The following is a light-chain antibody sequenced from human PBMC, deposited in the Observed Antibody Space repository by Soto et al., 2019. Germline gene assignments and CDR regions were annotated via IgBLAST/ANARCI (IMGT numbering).Light chain of an antibody. J-gene: IGKJ1*01. CDR3: QQYGSSRT. V-gene: IGKV3-20*01. CDR1: QSVSSNY. CDR2: GAS. Sequence: EIVLTQSPGTLSLSPGERATLSCRASQSVSSNYLAWYQQKPGQAPRLLIYGASSRATGIPDRFSGSGSGTDFTLTISRLEPEDVAVYYCQQYGSSRTFGQRTKVEIK.